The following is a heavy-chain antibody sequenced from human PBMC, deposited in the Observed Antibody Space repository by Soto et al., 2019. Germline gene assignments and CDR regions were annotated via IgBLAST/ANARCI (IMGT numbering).Heavy chain of an antibody. Sequence: QVQVVQSGDEVKETGASVRVSCKTSGYSFTAYGISWVRQAPGQGLAWMGWISCYNGKTKDAQKVQGRVTMTTDTSTSTAYMEVRSLRADDPAIYYCARDAPPPELLFLDWHNYDYNGMDVWGQGTTVTVSS. CDR3: ARDAPPPELLFLDWHNYDYNGMDV. CDR2: ISCYNGKT. D-gene: IGHD3-3*01. J-gene: IGHJ6*02. V-gene: IGHV1-18*01. CDR1: GYSFTAYG.